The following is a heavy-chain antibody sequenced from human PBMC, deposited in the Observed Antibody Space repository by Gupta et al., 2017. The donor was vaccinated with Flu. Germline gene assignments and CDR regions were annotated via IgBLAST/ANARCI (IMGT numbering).Heavy chain of an antibody. Sequence: QVQLQQWGAGLLKPSETLSLTCAVYGGSFSGYYWSWIRQPPGKGLEWIGEINHSGSTNYNPSLKSRVTISVDTSKNQFSLKLSSVTAADTAVYYCARSTRPVQGDSSSVSYGMDVWGQGTTVTVSS. CDR2: INHSGST. D-gene: IGHD6-6*01. J-gene: IGHJ6*02. CDR3: ARSTRPVQGDSSSVSYGMDV. V-gene: IGHV4-34*01. CDR1: GGSFSGYY.